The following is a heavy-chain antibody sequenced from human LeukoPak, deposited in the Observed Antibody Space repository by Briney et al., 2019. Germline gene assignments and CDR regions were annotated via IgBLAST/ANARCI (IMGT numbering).Heavy chain of an antibody. Sequence: GASVKVSCKASGGTFSSYAISWVRQAPGQGLEWMGRIIPILGIANYAQKFQGRVTITADKSTSTAYMELSSLRSEDTAVYYCAREYYDSSGRPDYWGQGTLVTVSS. CDR1: GGTFSSYA. J-gene: IGHJ4*02. CDR3: AREYYDSSGRPDY. V-gene: IGHV1-69*04. D-gene: IGHD3-22*01. CDR2: IIPILGIA.